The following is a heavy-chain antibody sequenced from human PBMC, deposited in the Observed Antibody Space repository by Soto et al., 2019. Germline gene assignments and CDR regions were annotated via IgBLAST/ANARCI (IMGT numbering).Heavy chain of an antibody. CDR3: AMGFGELRAYTWFDP. Sequence: QVQLQESGPGLVKPSGTLSLTCAVSGGSISSSNWWSWVRQPPGKGLEWIGEIYHSGSTNYNPSLKSRVTISGDKSKHQFSLKLSSVTAADTAVYYCAMGFGELRAYTWFDPWGQGTLVTVAS. CDR1: GGSISSSNW. D-gene: IGHD3-10*01. V-gene: IGHV4-4*02. J-gene: IGHJ5*02. CDR2: IYHSGST.